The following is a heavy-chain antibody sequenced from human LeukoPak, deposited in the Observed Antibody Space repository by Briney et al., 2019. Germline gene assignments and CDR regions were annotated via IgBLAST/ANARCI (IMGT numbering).Heavy chain of an antibody. J-gene: IGHJ6*04. V-gene: IGHV3-74*01. CDR3: ARAEGIAVAGNYYYGMDV. D-gene: IGHD6-19*01. CDR1: GFTFSSYW. Sequence: GGSLRLSCAASGFTFSSYWMHWVRQAPGKGRVWGSRINSDGSSTSYADSVKGRFTISRDNAKNTLYLQMNSLRAEDTAVYYCARAEGIAVAGNYYYGMDVWGKGTTVTVSS. CDR2: INSDGSST.